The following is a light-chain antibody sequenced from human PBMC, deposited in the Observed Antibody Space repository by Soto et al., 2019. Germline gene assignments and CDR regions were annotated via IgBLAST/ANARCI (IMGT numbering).Light chain of an antibody. J-gene: IGLJ2*01. CDR3: AAWDDSLNGVV. CDR1: SSNIGSNT. V-gene: IGLV1-44*01. CDR2: SNN. Sequence: QSVLTQPPSASGTPGPGVTISCSGSSSNIGSNTVNWYQQLPGTAPELLIYSNNQRPSGVPDRFSGSKSGTSASLAISGLQSEDEADYYCAAWDDSLNGVVFGGGTKLTVL.